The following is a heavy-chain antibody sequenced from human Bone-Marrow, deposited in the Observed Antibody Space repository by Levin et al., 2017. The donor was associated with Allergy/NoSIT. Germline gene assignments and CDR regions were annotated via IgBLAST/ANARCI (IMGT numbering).Heavy chain of an antibody. J-gene: IGHJ4*02. D-gene: IGHD3-10*01. CDR2: ISAHDGYT. Sequence: ASVKVSCTASGYSFSSYGIAWVRQAPGQGPEWMGGISAHDGYTKYSQSFQDRITLTTDTSTTTAYMELRNLRSDATAVYYCASGQDHYGSGGGYWGQGTLLTVSS. V-gene: IGHV1-18*01. CDR1: GYSFSSYG. CDR3: ASGQDHYGSGGGY.